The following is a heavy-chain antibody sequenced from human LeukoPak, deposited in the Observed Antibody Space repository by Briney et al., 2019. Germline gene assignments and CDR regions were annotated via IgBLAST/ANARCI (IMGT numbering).Heavy chain of an antibody. D-gene: IGHD5-18*01. J-gene: IGHJ4*02. V-gene: IGHV3-23*01. CDR3: ARDRGNNYGYLGFFDY. CDR2: ISGSGGST. Sequence: GGSLRLSCAASGFTFSSYAMSWVRQAPGKGLEWVSAISGSGGSTYYADSVKGRFTVSRDNPKNTLYLQMNSLRAEDTAVYYCARDRGNNYGYLGFFDYWGQGALVTVSS. CDR1: GFTFSSYA.